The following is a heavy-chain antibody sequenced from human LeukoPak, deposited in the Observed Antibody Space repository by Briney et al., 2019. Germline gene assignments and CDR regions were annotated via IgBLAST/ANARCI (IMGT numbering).Heavy chain of an antibody. CDR2: ISYDGSNK. J-gene: IGHJ4*02. Sequence: GGSLRLSCAASGFTCSNYAIHWVRQAPGKGLEWVAFISYDGSNKHYADSVKGRFTISRDNSKNTLYLQMNSLRPEDTAVYYCARARFGYNRGPFDYWGQGILVTVSS. CDR1: GFTCSNYA. D-gene: IGHD5-24*01. CDR3: ARARFGYNRGPFDY. V-gene: IGHV3-30-3*01.